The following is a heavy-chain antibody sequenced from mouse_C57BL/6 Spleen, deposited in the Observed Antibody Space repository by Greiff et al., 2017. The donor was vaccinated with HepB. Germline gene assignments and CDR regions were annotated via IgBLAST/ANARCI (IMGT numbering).Heavy chain of an antibody. J-gene: IGHJ1*03. CDR1: GFTFSSYA. V-gene: IGHV5-4*01. CDR2: ISDGGSYT. D-gene: IGHD1-1*01. Sequence: EVKVEESGGGLVKPGGSLKLSCAASGFTFSSYAMSWVRQTPEKRLEWVATISDGGSYTYYPDNVKGRFTISRDNAKNNLYLQMSHLKSEDTAMYYCAREGYYGSSLWYFDVWGTGTTVTVSS. CDR3: AREGYYGSSLWYFDV.